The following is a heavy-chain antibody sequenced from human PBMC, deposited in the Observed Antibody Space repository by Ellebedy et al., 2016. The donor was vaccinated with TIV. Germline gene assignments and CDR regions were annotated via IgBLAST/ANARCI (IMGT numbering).Heavy chain of an antibody. CDR3: AKGASLWVTDGFDL. V-gene: IGHV3-23*01. CDR2: IRGDYGST. Sequence: GGSLRLSXAASGFTFSSYALTWVRQAPGKGLEWVSTIRGDYGSTYYADSVKGRFTISRDRSMNTLYLQMNSLRAEDTAIYYCAKGASLWVTDGFDLWGRGTMVAVSS. J-gene: IGHJ3*01. D-gene: IGHD3-16*01. CDR1: GFTFSSYA.